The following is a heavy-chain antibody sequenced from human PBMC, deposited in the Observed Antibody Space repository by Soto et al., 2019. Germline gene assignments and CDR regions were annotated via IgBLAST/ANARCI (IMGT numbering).Heavy chain of an antibody. CDR3: ARRIAVAAPNWFDP. Sequence: PSETLSLTCAVYGGSFSGYYWSWIRQPPGKGLEWIGEINHSGSTNYNPSLKSRVTISVDTSKSQFSLKLSSVTAADTAVYYCARRIAVAAPNWFDPWGQGTLVTVSS. D-gene: IGHD6-19*01. CDR1: GGSFSGYY. CDR2: INHSGST. V-gene: IGHV4-34*01. J-gene: IGHJ5*02.